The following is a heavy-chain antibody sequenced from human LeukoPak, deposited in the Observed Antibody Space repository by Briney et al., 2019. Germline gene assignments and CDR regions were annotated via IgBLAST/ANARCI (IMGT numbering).Heavy chain of an antibody. J-gene: IGHJ5*02. D-gene: IGHD1-1*01. Sequence: SETLSLTCTVSGGSISSYYWSWIRQPPGKGLEWIGYIYYSGSTNYDPSLKSRVTISVDTSKNQFSLKLSSVTAADTAVYYCARGGLERRPIWFDPWGQGTLVTVSS. CDR3: ARGGLERRPIWFDP. CDR2: IYYSGST. V-gene: IGHV4-59*01. CDR1: GGSISSYY.